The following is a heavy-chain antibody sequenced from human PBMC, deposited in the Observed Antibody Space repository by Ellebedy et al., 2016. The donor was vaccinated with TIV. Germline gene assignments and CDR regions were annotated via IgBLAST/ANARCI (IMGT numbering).Heavy chain of an antibody. CDR2: MSSSGRTI. CDR1: GFTFNDYY. J-gene: IGHJ6*02. Sequence: GESLKISCAASGFTFNDYYMSWVRQAPGRGLEWLSYMSSSGRTIYYADSVKGRFTISRDNAKNPLYLQMNSLRAEDTAVYYCARDGVVVTATNYHGMDVWGQGTTVTVSS. D-gene: IGHD2-21*02. CDR3: ARDGVVVTATNYHGMDV. V-gene: IGHV3-11*01.